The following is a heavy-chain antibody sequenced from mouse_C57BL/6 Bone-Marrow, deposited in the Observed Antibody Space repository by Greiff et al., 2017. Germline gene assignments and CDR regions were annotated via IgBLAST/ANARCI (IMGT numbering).Heavy chain of an antibody. CDR1: GYTFTDYY. Sequence: EVKLVESGPELVKPGASVKISCKASGYTFTDYYMNWVKQSHGKSLEWIGDINPNNGGTSYNQKFKGKATLTVDKSSSTAYMELRSLTSEDSAVYYCAVLLRYAMDYWGQGTSVTVSS. CDR3: AVLLRYAMDY. CDR2: INPNNGGT. J-gene: IGHJ4*01. V-gene: IGHV1-26*01. D-gene: IGHD1-1*01.